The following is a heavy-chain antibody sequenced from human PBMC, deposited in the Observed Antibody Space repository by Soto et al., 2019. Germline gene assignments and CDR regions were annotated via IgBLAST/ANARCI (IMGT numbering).Heavy chain of an antibody. CDR2: IIPIFGTA. D-gene: IGHD3-3*01. Sequence: GASVKVSCKASGGTFSSYAISWVRQAPGQGLEWMGGIIPIFGTANYAQKFQGRVTITADKSTSTAYMELSSLRSEDTAVYYCAREPHRVTYYDFWSGYYKYAFDIWGQGTMVTVS. CDR3: AREPHRVTYYDFWSGYYKYAFDI. J-gene: IGHJ3*02. V-gene: IGHV1-69*06. CDR1: GGTFSSYA.